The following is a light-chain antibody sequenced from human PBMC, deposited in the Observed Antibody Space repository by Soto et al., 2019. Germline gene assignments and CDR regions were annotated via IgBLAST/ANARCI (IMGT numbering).Light chain of an antibody. Sequence: VLTQSPGTLSLSPGERATLSCRASQSVSSNYLAWYQQKPGQAPRLLIYGASSGVTGIPDRFSGSGSGTDFTLTISRLEPEDFAVYYCQKYVTSPWTFGQGTKVEIK. CDR1: QSVSSNY. J-gene: IGKJ1*01. V-gene: IGKV3-20*01. CDR2: GAS. CDR3: QKYVTSPWT.